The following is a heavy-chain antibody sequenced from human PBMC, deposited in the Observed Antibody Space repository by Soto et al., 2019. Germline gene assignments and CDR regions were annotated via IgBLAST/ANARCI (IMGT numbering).Heavy chain of an antibody. Sequence: XVSLRLSCAASGFTFSSYAMSWVRQAPGKGLEWVSAISGSGGSTYYADSVKGRFTISRDNSKNTLYLQMNSLRAEDTAVYYCAKDLNYDIFQAHANYWGQGTLVTVSS. D-gene: IGHD3-22*01. CDR2: ISGSGGST. CDR1: GFTFSSYA. V-gene: IGHV3-23*01. J-gene: IGHJ4*02. CDR3: AKDLNYDIFQAHANY.